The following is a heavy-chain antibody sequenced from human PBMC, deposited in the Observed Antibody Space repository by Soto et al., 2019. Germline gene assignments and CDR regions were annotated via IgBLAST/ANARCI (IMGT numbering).Heavy chain of an antibody. Sequence: PGGSLRLSCAASGFTFTTYAMSWVRQAPGKGLEWVSAISGSGDRTYYADSVKGRFTISRDNSKNTVYLQMNSLRGEDTALYYCVKEKYNNGFFDYWGQGTLVTVSS. CDR1: GFTFTTYA. CDR3: VKEKYNNGFFDY. CDR2: ISGSGDRT. D-gene: IGHD6-19*01. V-gene: IGHV3-23*01. J-gene: IGHJ4*02.